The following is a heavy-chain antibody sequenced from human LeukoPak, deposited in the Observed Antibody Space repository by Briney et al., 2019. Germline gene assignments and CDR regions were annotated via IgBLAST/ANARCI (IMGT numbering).Heavy chain of an antibody. CDR2: IYYGGST. J-gene: IGHJ6*02. CDR1: GGSFSGYY. CDR3: ARGGDFWSGPDYYYYYGMDV. Sequence: SETLSLTCAVYGGSFSGYYWSWIRQPPGKGLEWIGYIYYGGSTNYNPSLKSRVTISVDTSKNQFSLKLSSVTAADTAVYYCARGGDFWSGPDYYYYYGMDVWGQGTTVTVSS. V-gene: IGHV4-59*01. D-gene: IGHD3-3*01.